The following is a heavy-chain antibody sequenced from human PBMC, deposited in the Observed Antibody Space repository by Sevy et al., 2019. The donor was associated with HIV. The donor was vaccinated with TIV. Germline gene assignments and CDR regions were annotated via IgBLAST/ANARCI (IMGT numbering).Heavy chain of an antibody. CDR1: GGYINSYY. V-gene: IGHV4-59*01. Sequence: SETLSLTCTVSGGYINSYYWSGIRQPPWKGLEWIGYIFYSGSTNYNPSLKSRVTISVDTSKNQFSLKLTSVTAADTAVYYCARDHYDSSGFDYWGQGTLVTVSS. CDR3: ARDHYDSSGFDY. J-gene: IGHJ4*02. D-gene: IGHD3-22*01. CDR2: IFYSGST.